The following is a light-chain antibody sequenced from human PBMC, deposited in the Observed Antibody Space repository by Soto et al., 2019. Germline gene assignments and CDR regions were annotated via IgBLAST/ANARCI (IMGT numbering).Light chain of an antibody. CDR2: ENN. CDR1: SGSIANNY. Sequence: NFMLTQPHSVSESPGKTLSISCTRSSGSIANNYVQWYQQRPDSAPTTMIYENNQRLSGVPDRFSGSTDGSSNSASLTISGLQTEDEADYYCQSYDSDFVVFGGGTKLTVL. J-gene: IGLJ2*01. CDR3: QSYDSDFVV. V-gene: IGLV6-57*04.